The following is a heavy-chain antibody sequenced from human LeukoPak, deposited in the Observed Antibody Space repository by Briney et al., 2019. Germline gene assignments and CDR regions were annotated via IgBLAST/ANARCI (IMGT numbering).Heavy chain of an antibody. V-gene: IGHV3-48*03. Sequence: GGSLRLSCAASGFTFSSYEMNWVRQAPGKGLEWGSYISSGDSPIYYADSVKGRFTISRDNSKNTLYLQINSLRAEDTAVYYCARTIRGYNYGDFDYWGQGTLVTVSS. CDR1: GFTFSSYE. CDR2: ISSGDSPI. J-gene: IGHJ4*02. CDR3: ARTIRGYNYGDFDY. D-gene: IGHD5-18*01.